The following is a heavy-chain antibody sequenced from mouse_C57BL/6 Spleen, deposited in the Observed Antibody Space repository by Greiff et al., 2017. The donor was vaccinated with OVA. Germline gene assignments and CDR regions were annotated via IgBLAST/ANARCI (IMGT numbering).Heavy chain of an antibody. CDR3: ARSLLRDPMDY. Sequence: VKLMESGAELARPGASVKLSCKASGYTFTSYGISWVKQRTGQGLEWIGEIYPRSGNTYYNEKFKGKATLTADKSSSTAYMELRSLTSEDAAVYFCARSLLRDPMDYWGQGTSVTVSS. J-gene: IGHJ4*01. CDR1: GYTFTSYG. D-gene: IGHD1-1*01. CDR2: IYPRSGNT. V-gene: IGHV1-81*01.